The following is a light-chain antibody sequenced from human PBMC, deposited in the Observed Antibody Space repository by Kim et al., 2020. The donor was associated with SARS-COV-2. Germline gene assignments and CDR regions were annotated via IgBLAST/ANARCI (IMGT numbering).Light chain of an antibody. CDR2: YDS. V-gene: IGLV3-21*04. Sequence: SYELTQPPSVSVAPGKTARITCGGNNIGSKSVYCYQQKPGQAPVLVIYYDSDRPSGIPERFSGSNSGNTATLTISRVEAGDEADYYCQVWDSSSDLSWVFGGGTQLTVL. CDR1: NIGSKS. CDR3: QVWDSSSDLSWV. J-gene: IGLJ3*02.